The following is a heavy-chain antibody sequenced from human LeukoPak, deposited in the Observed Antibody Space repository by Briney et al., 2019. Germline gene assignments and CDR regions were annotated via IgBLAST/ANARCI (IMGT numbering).Heavy chain of an antibody. CDR3: ARGRPTNYYGSGVPFDH. CDR1: GGSFRGYY. V-gene: IGHV4-34*01. J-gene: IGHJ4*02. CDR2: INHSGST. D-gene: IGHD3-10*01. Sequence: TWETLSLTCALYGGSFRGYYWSWIRHPPGKGLEGSGEINHSGSTNYNPSLKSRLTISVDTSKTQFSLKLSSVTAADTAVYYCARGRPTNYYGSGVPFDHWGQGTLVRVS.